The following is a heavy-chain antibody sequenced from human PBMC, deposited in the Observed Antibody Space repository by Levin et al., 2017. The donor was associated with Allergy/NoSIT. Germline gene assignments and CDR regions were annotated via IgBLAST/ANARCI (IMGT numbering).Heavy chain of an antibody. Sequence: GESLKISCAASGFTVSSNYMSWVRRAPGKGLEWVSILYSGGSAYFADSVKGRFTISRDNSKNTVFLQMNSLRAEDTAVYYCARVPPTGSGYDLDYWGQGTLVTVSS. J-gene: IGHJ4*02. CDR2: LYSGGSA. D-gene: IGHD3-3*01. V-gene: IGHV3-53*01. CDR3: ARVPPTGSGYDLDY. CDR1: GFTVSSNY.